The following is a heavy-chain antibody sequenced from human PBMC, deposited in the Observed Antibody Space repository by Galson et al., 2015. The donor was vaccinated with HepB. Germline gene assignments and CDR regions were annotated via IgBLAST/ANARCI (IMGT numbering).Heavy chain of an antibody. CDR1: GFISSRYV. J-gene: IGHJ3*02. Sequence: SLRLSCAASGFISSRYVISWVRQAPGKGLEWVSAISGSGGSTYYADSVKGRFTISRDNSKSTLYLQMNSLRAEDTAVYYCARDPRGTYGAFDIWGQGTMVTVSS. D-gene: IGHD1-26*01. CDR3: ARDPRGTYGAFDI. V-gene: IGHV3-23*01. CDR2: ISGSGGST.